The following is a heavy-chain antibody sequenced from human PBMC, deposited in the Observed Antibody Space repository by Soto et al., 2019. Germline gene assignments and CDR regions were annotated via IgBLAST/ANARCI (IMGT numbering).Heavy chain of an antibody. D-gene: IGHD1-26*01. Sequence: QVQMQESGPGLVKPSETLSLTCSVSGGSISGYYWTWIRQPPGKELQWIGNIYYTGSTNYTPSLKSRVTTSIDTSKNHFSLRLSTVTSAATAMYYCARLPSGSYGHFGYWGQGTLVTVSS. CDR2: IYYTGST. CDR1: GGSISGYY. J-gene: IGHJ4*02. CDR3: ARLPSGSYGHFGY. V-gene: IGHV4-59*01.